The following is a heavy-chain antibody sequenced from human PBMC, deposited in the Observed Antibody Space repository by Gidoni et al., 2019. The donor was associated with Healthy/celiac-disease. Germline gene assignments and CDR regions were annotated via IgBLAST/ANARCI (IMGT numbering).Heavy chain of an antibody. V-gene: IGHV1-46*01. CDR2: INPSGGST. CDR3: ARSQGVVVPAAIYYYYGMDV. Sequence: QVQLVQSGAEVKKPGASVKVSCKASGYTFTSYYMHWVRQAPGQGLEWMGIINPSGGSTSYAQKFQGRVTMTRDTSTSTVYMELSSLRSEDTAVYYCARSQGVVVPAAIYYYYGMDVWGQGTTVTVSS. J-gene: IGHJ6*02. D-gene: IGHD2-2*01. CDR1: GYTFTSYY.